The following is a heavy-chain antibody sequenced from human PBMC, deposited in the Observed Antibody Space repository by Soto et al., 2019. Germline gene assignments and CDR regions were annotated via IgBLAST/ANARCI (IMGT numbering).Heavy chain of an antibody. J-gene: IGHJ4*02. V-gene: IGHV3-30*18. Sequence: PGGSLRLSCAAPGFTFSSYGMHWVRQAPGKGLEWVAVISYDGSNKYYADSVKGRFTISRDNSKNTLYLQMNSLRAEDTAVYYCAKDRNAGPPNFWGQGTLVTASS. CDR1: GFTFSSYG. CDR2: ISYDGSNK. CDR3: AKDRNAGPPNF. D-gene: IGHD2-8*01.